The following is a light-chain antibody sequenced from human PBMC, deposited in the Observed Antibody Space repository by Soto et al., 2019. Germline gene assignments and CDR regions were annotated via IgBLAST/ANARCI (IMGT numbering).Light chain of an antibody. Sequence: EIVLTQSPATLSLSPGERATLSCTASQSVNSYLAWYQHRPGQAPRLLIYDTFNRATGVPARFSGSGSGTDFTLTISSLEPEDFAVYYCQHRTSRYTFGQGTEVDIK. CDR1: QSVNSY. J-gene: IGKJ2*01. CDR3: QHRTSRYT. V-gene: IGKV3-11*01. CDR2: DTF.